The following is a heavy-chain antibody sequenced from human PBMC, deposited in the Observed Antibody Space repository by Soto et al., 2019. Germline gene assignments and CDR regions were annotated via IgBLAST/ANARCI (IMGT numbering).Heavy chain of an antibody. CDR2: IYYSGST. CDR3: ARVSGEYCSSTSCPSFDP. Sequence: LSLTCTVSGGSISSYYWSWIRQPPGKGLEWIGYIYYSGSTNYNPSLKSRVTITADKSTSTAYMELSSLRSEDTAVYYCARVSGEYCSSTSCPSFDPWGQGTLVTVSS. J-gene: IGHJ5*02. D-gene: IGHD2-2*01. CDR1: GGSISSYY. V-gene: IGHV4-59*01.